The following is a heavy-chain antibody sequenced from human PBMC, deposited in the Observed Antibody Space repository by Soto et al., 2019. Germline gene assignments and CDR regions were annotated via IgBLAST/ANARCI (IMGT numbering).Heavy chain of an antibody. V-gene: IGHV3-23*01. J-gene: IGHJ5*02. CDR1: GFSFSTYA. D-gene: IGHD2-15*01. CDR2: FNGNGGGT. Sequence: GGSLRLSCATSGFSFSTYAMTWVRQAPGKGLEWVSTFNGNGGGTYYADSVKGRFTISRDNSKNTLYLQMDSLRAGDTATYYCAKDNSLHWFDPWGQGTLVTVPS. CDR3: AKDNSLHWFDP.